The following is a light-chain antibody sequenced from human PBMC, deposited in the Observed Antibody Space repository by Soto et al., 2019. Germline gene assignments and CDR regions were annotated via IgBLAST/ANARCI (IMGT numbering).Light chain of an antibody. V-gene: IGKV1-39*01. CDR2: AAS. J-gene: IGKJ2*01. CDR3: LQSDSSPYT. CDR1: QSISRY. Sequence: DIQVTQSPFSLSASVGDRVTISCRTSQSISRYLHWYQHRPGKAPNLLTYAASSLQSGVSSRFSGSGSGTDFTLTISDLQPEDFATYYCLQSDSSPYTFGQGTKLEI.